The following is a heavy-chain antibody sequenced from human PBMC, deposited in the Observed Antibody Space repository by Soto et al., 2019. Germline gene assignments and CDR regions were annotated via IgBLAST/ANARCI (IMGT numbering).Heavy chain of an antibody. CDR3: AKEESSGWYRTADY. D-gene: IGHD6-19*01. CDR1: GFTFSRSG. J-gene: IGHJ4*02. V-gene: IGHV3-30*18. Sequence: QVQLVESGGGVVQPGRSLRLSCAASGFTFSRSGMHWVRQAPGEGLEGVGVIYYDGSEQYYGESVKGRFTISRDNSKNTLYRKTNSLRDEDTAVYYCAKEESSGWYRTADYWGQGTLVTVSS. CDR2: IYYDGSEQ.